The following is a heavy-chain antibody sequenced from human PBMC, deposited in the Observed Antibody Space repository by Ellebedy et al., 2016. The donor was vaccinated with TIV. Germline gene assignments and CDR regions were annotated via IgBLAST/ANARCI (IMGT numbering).Heavy chain of an antibody. D-gene: IGHD2-15*01. CDR3: ARDRGGGSCTD. Sequence: GESLKISXAASGFSLSNSFMSWIRQAPGKGLEWVSTLTADGRSTYFADSVKGRFTISRDNSKNTVYLQMNSLRSEDTAVYYCARDRGGGSCTDWGQGTLVTVSS. V-gene: IGHV3-23*01. J-gene: IGHJ4*02. CDR2: LTADGRST. CDR1: GFSLSNSF.